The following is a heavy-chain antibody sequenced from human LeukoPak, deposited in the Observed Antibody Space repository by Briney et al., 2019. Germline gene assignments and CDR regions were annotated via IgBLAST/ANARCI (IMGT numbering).Heavy chain of an antibody. CDR3: AKGEDYFDY. J-gene: IGHJ4*02. CDR1: GFTFSSYG. D-gene: IGHD1-26*01. Sequence: PGGSLRLSCAASGFTFSSYGMHWARQAPGKGLEWVSAISGSGGSTYYADSVKGRFTISRDNSKNTLYLQMNSVRAEDTAVYYCAKGEDYFDYWGQGTLVTVSS. V-gene: IGHV3-23*01. CDR2: ISGSGGST.